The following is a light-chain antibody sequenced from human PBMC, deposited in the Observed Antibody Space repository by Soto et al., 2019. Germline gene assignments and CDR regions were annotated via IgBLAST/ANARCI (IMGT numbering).Light chain of an antibody. CDR1: SSNIGAGYD. V-gene: IGLV1-40*01. J-gene: IGLJ1*01. CDR3: QSYESSLSVNYV. CDR2: GNT. Sequence: QSVLTQPPSVSGAPGQRVTISCTGSSSNIGAGYDVHWYQQLPGTAPKILIYGNTNRPSGVPDRFSGSKSGTSASLAITGLQAEDEADYYCQSYESSLSVNYVFGTGTKVTVL.